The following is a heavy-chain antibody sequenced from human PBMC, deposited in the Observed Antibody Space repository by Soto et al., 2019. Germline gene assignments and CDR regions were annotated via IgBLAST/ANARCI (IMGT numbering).Heavy chain of an antibody. Sequence: QVPLVQSGAEVKKPGASVKVSCKASGYTFTSYAMHWVRQAPGQRLEWMGWINAGNGNTKYSQKFQGRVTMTRDTSASTAYMELSSLRSEDTAVYYCARDIGTPGYYFDYWGQGTLVTVSS. CDR3: ARDIGTPGYYFDY. CDR2: INAGNGNT. D-gene: IGHD1-7*01. J-gene: IGHJ4*02. CDR1: GYTFTSYA. V-gene: IGHV1-3*01.